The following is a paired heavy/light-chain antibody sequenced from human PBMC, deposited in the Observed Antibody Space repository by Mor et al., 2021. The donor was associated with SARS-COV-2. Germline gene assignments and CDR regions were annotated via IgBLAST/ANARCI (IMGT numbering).Light chain of an antibody. CDR2: LGS. Sequence: DIVMTQSPLSLPVTPGEPASISCRSSQSLQHTNGYNYLDWYLQKPGQSPQLLIYLGSHRASGVPDRISGIGSGTDFTLKISRVEAEDIGVYYCMQALQTPGTFGQGTKVEIK. CDR1: QSLQHTNGYNY. CDR3: MQALQTPGT. V-gene: IGKV2-28*01. J-gene: IGKJ1*01.
Heavy chain of an antibody. CDR3: ARTLMAVTVPRATIGGIWGMDV. Sequence: QVTLRESGPALVKPTQTLTLTCTFSGFSLSTGGVCIIWIRQPPGKALEWLALIDWEDDKYYNTSLMTRLTISKDTSRNQVVLTMANMDPVDTATYYCARTLMAVTVPRATIGGIWGMDVWGQGTTVTVSS. D-gene: IGHD6-13*01. CDR1: GFSLSTGGVC. CDR2: IDWEDDK. V-gene: IGHV2-70*01. J-gene: IGHJ6*02.